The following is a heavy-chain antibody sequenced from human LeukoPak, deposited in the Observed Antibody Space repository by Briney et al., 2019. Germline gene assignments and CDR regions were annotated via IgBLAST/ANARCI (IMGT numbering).Heavy chain of an antibody. V-gene: IGHV1-18*01. CDR1: GYTFTNFG. CDR3: ARGGVFCSSSTCPLNWLDP. D-gene: IGHD2-2*01. Sequence: ASVKVSCKASGYTFTNFGITWVRQAPGQGLEWMGWISPYNGNTKYAQKVQGRVTMTTDTSTSTAYMELRSLRSDDTALYYCARGGVFCSSSTCPLNWLDPWGQGTLVTVSS. CDR2: ISPYNGNT. J-gene: IGHJ5*02.